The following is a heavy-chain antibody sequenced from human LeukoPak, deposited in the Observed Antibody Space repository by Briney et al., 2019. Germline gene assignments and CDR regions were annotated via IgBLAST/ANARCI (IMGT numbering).Heavy chain of an antibody. J-gene: IGHJ6*02. CDR2: IIPILGIA. Sequence: SVKVSCRASGGTFSSYAISWVRQAPGQGLEWMGRIIPILGIANYAQKFQGRVTITADKSTSTAYMELSSLRSEDTAVYYCASNIVVPAGGMDVWGQGTTVTVSS. V-gene: IGHV1-69*04. D-gene: IGHD2-2*01. CDR3: ASNIVVPAGGMDV. CDR1: GGTFSSYA.